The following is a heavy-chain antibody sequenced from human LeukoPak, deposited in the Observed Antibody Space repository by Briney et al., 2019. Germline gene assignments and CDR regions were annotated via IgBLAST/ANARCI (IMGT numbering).Heavy chain of an antibody. CDR2: TYYRSKWYN. CDR3: ARGRVRWFGELTNYGMDV. Sequence: SQTLSLTCAISGDSVSSNSAAWNWIRQSPSRGLEWLGRTYYRSKWYNDYAVSVKSRITINPDTSKNQFSLQLNSVTPEDTAVYYCARGRVRWFGELTNYGMDVWGQGTTVTVSS. D-gene: IGHD3-10*01. J-gene: IGHJ6*02. CDR1: GDSVSSNSAA. V-gene: IGHV6-1*01.